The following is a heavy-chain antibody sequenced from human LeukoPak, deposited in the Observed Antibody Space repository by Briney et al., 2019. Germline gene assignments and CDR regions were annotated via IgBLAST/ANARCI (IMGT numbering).Heavy chain of an antibody. CDR2: IYPGDSDT. V-gene: IGHV5-51*01. J-gene: IGHJ6*02. D-gene: IGHD4-17*01. Sequence: PGESLKISCKGSGYSFTSYWIGWVRQMPGKGLEWMGIIYPGDSDTRYSPSFQGQVTISADKSISTAYLQWSSLKASDTAMYYCARHLMAGTTVTMGGNYYYGMDVWGQGTTVTVSS. CDR1: GYSFTSYW. CDR3: ARHLMAGTTVTMGGNYYYGMDV.